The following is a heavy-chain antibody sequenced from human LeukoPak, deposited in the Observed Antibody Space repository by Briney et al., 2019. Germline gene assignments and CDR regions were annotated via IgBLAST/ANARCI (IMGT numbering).Heavy chain of an antibody. CDR2: ISYDGSNK. J-gene: IGHJ6*02. Sequence: GGSLRLSCAASGFTFSSYAMHWVRQAPGKGLEWVAVISYDGSNKYYADSVKGRFTISRDNSKNTLYLQMNSLRAEDTAVYYCARDLGYSSSLWVYYYYYGMDVWGQGTTVTVSS. CDR3: ARDLGYSSSLWVYYYYYGMDV. V-gene: IGHV3-30-3*01. CDR1: GFTFSSYA. D-gene: IGHD6-6*01.